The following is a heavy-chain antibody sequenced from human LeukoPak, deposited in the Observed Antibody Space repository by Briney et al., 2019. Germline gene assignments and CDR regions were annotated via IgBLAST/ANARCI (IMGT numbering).Heavy chain of an antibody. D-gene: IGHD1-26*01. V-gene: IGHV1-46*01. J-gene: IGHJ4*02. CDR2: INPSDGST. CDR3: TRPKDSGSHLFLFDY. Sequence: ASVKVSCKASGYTFTSYYMHWVRQAPGQGLDWMGIINPSDGSTNYVQKFQGRVTMTRDRSRSTVYLELSSLRSEDTAVYYCTRPKDSGSHLFLFDYWGQGTLVTVSS. CDR1: GYTFTSYY.